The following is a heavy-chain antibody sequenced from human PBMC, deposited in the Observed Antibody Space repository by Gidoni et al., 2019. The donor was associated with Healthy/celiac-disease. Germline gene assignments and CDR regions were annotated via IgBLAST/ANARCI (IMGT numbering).Heavy chain of an antibody. CDR3: ARGRIHYYGSGNNGIVDV. CDR1: GGSFSGYY. J-gene: IGHJ6*02. V-gene: IGHV4-34*01. D-gene: IGHD3-10*01. CDR2: INHSGST. Sequence: QVQLQQWGAGLLKPSETLSLTCAVYGGSFSGYYWSWIRQPPGKGLEWIGEINHSGSTNYNPSLKSRVTISVDTSKNQFSLKLSSVTAADTAVYYCARGRIHYYGSGNNGIVDVWGQGTTVAVSS.